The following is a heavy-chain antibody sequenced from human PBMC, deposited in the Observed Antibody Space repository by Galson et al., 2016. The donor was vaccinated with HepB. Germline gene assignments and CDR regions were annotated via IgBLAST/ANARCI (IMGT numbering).Heavy chain of an antibody. CDR1: GYAFTAYG. Sequence: SVTVSCKASGYAFTAYGISWVRQAPGQGLEWMGWISAYNGNTNYAQKLQDRVTMTTDASTATAYMELRSLTSDDTAIYYCARGGQQQISADSWGQGTLVTVSS. CDR2: ISAYNGNT. J-gene: IGHJ5*01. V-gene: IGHV1-18*01. CDR3: ARGGQQQISADS. D-gene: IGHD6-13*01.